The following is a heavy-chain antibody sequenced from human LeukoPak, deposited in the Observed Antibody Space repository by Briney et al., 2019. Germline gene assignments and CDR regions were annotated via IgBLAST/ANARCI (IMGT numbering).Heavy chain of an antibody. D-gene: IGHD1-26*01. Sequence: SETLSLTCTVSGGSISNSYWSWIRQPPGKGLEWIGYIYYSGSTNYNPSLKSRVTISIDTSKNQFYMKLSSVTAAHTALYYCARGGPWERGDVWGQGTMVTVSS. J-gene: IGHJ3*01. V-gene: IGHV4-59*01. CDR3: ARGGPWERGDV. CDR2: IYYSGST. CDR1: GGSISNSY.